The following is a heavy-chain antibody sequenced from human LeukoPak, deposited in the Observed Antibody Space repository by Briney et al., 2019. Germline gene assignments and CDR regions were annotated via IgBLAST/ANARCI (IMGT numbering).Heavy chain of an antibody. CDR3: ARIVTLNWFDP. CDR1: GFTFSSYA. Sequence: GGSLRLSCAASGFTFSSYAMHWVRQAPGKGLEWVAVISYDGSNKYYADSVKGRFTISRDNAKNSLYLQMNSLRAEDTAVYYCARIVTLNWFDPWGQGALVTVSS. CDR2: ISYDGSNK. D-gene: IGHD3-9*01. V-gene: IGHV3-30-3*01. J-gene: IGHJ5*02.